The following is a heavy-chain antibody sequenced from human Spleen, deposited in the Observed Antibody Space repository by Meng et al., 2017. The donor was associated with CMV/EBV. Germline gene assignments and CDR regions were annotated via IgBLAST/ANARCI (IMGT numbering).Heavy chain of an antibody. D-gene: IGHD3-22*01. CDR3: ARGHLYYYDSSGMGY. Sequence: SGYTFTILCIPWVRQSPGPGLEVMGWSSTNNGNTYYAQNLQGRVTMTPATSTSTAYMEFGSLRSDDTAVYYCARGHLYYYDSSGMGYWGQGTLVTVSS. CDR1: GYTFTILC. J-gene: IGHJ4*02. CDR2: SSTNNGNT. V-gene: IGHV1-18*01.